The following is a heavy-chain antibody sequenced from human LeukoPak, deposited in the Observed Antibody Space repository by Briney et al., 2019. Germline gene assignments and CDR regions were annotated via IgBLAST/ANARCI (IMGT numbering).Heavy chain of an antibody. Sequence: ASVKVSCKAPGYTFTGYYMHWVRQAPGQGLEWMGWINPNSGGTNYAQKFQGRVTMTRDTSINTAYMELSRLRSDDTAVYYCARIVVPAAREDYWGQGTLVTVSS. D-gene: IGHD2-2*01. V-gene: IGHV1-2*02. CDR2: INPNSGGT. CDR1: GYTFTGYY. CDR3: ARIVVPAAREDY. J-gene: IGHJ4*02.